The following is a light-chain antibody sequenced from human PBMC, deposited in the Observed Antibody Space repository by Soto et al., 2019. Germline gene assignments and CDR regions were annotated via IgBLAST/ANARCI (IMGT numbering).Light chain of an antibody. CDR1: QSMSSY. V-gene: IGKV1-39*01. CDR3: QQSYSTPPFT. J-gene: IGKJ3*01. Sequence: DIQMTQSPSSLSASVGDRVTITCRASQSMSSYLNWYQQKPGKAPKLLIYAASSLQSGVPSRFSGSGSGTDFTLTISSLQPEDFATYYGQQSYSTPPFTFGPGTKVDIK. CDR2: AAS.